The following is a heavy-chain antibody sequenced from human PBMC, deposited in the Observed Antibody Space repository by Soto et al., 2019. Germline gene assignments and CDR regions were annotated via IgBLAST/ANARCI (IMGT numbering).Heavy chain of an antibody. Sequence: SETLSLTCTVSGGSISSSSYYWGWIRQPPGKGLEWIGSIYYSGSTYYNPSLKSRVTISVDTSKNQFSLKLSPVTAADTAVYYCATILYYYYGMDVWGQGTTVTVSS. CDR2: IYYSGST. D-gene: IGHD2-8*02. CDR3: ATILYYYYGMDV. J-gene: IGHJ6*02. V-gene: IGHV4-39*01. CDR1: GGSISSSSYY.